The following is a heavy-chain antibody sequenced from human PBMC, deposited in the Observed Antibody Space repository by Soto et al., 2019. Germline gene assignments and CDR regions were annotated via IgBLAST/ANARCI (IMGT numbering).Heavy chain of an antibody. V-gene: IGHV1-69*01. J-gene: IGHJ6*02. Sequence: QVQLVQSGAEVKKPGSSVKVSCKAPGGTFSSYAISWVRQAPGQGLEWRGGTFPIFGTANHAQKFQGRVTITADESKSTGYMGLSSLRSEDTAVYYCARSQGGSSSLDIYYYYYYGMDVWGQGTTVTVSS. CDR2: TFPIFGTA. CDR1: GGTFSSYA. D-gene: IGHD2-15*01. CDR3: ARSQGGSSSLDIYYYYYYGMDV.